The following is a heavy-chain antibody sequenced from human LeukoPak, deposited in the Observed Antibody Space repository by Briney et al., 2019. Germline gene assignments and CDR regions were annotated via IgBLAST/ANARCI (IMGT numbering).Heavy chain of an antibody. CDR1: GGSISSGGYY. J-gene: IGHJ4*02. CDR2: IYYSGST. CDR3: ARLTGYVDY. V-gene: IGHV4-61*08. D-gene: IGHD3-9*01. Sequence: PSETLSLTCAVSGGSISSGGYYWSWIRQPPGKGLEWIGYIYYSGSTNYNPSLKSRVTISVDTSKNQFSLKLSSVTAADTAVYYCARLTGYVDYWGQGTLVTVSS.